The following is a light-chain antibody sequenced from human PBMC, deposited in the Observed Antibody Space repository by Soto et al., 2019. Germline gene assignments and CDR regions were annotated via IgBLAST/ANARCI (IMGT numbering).Light chain of an antibody. V-gene: IGKV1-5*03. CDR1: QSISNW. J-gene: IGKJ1*01. CDR2: KAS. Sequence: DIQMTQSPSTLSASVGDRVTITCRASQSISNWLAWYQQKPGKAPKLLIYKASNLENGVPSRFSASGSGTEFTLTISCLQPDDFATYYCQQYNSYSRTFGQGTKVEIK. CDR3: QQYNSYSRT.